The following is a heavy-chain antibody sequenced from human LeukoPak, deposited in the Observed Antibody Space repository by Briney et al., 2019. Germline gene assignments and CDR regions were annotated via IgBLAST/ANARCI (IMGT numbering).Heavy chain of an antibody. Sequence: SETLSLTCTVSGGSISSSSYYWGWIRQPPGKGLEWIGSIYYSGSTYYNPSLKSRVTISVDTSKNQFSLKLSSVTAADTAVYYCARHTLRPYCSGGSCYVNLFGARLEYFQHWGQGTLVTVSS. CDR1: GGSISSSSYY. V-gene: IGHV4-39*01. D-gene: IGHD2-15*01. CDR2: IYYSGST. J-gene: IGHJ1*01. CDR3: ARHTLRPYCSGGSCYVNLFGARLEYFQH.